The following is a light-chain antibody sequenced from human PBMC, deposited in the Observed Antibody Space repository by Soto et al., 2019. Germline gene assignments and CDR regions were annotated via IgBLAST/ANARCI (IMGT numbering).Light chain of an antibody. CDR1: SSNIGNNP. CDR3: ASWDDNLNGPV. V-gene: IGLV1-36*01. Sequence: QSVLTQPPSVSEAPRQRVTISCSGSSSNIGNNPVNWYQQFPGVSDRFSGSKSGTSASLAISGLQSEDEADYYCASWDDNLNGPVFGRGTKLTVL. J-gene: IGLJ2*01.